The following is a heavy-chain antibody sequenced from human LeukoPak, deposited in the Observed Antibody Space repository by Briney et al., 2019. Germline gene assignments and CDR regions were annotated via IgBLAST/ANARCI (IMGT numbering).Heavy chain of an antibody. D-gene: IGHD6-19*01. CDR2: ISGGGGTT. Sequence: GGSLRLSCAASGFTFSSSAMTWVRQAPGKGLEWVSGISGGGGTTYYADSAKGRFTISRDNSKKTLYLQMNSLRAEDTAVYYCVRGSNGWSGMDVWGQGTTVTVSS. CDR3: VRGSNGWSGMDV. CDR1: GFTFSSSA. V-gene: IGHV3-23*01. J-gene: IGHJ6*02.